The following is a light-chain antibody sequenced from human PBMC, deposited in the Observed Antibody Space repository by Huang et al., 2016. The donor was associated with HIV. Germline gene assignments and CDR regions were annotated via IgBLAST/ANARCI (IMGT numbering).Light chain of an antibody. Sequence: IVLTQSPGTLSLSPGERAALSCRASQNITDNFLAWYQQKPGQAPSLLISGASTRAIGIPDRFSGSGSGTDFTLTITRLGPQDSAVYYCQQYVSAPLTFGGGTGVEI. CDR3: QQYVSAPLT. V-gene: IGKV3-20*01. J-gene: IGKJ4*01. CDR2: GAS. CDR1: QNITDNF.